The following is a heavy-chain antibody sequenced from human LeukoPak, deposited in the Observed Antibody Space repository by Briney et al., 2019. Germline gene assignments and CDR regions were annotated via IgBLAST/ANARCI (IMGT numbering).Heavy chain of an antibody. Sequence: SETLSLTCAVYGGSFSGYYWSWIRQPPGRGLEWIGYIYYSGTTYYSPSLRGRVTISVDTSKNQFSLKLSSVTAADTAVYYCARVNSGYDDYWGQGTLVTVSS. CDR2: IYYSGTT. J-gene: IGHJ4*02. CDR3: ARVNSGYDDY. V-gene: IGHV4-30-4*08. D-gene: IGHD5-12*01. CDR1: GGSFSGYY.